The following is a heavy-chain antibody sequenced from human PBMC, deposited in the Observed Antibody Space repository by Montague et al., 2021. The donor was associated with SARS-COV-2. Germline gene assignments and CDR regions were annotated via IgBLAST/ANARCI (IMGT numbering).Heavy chain of an antibody. J-gene: IGHJ5*02. CDR3: ARLGYCSGGSCIDP. Sequence: SLRLSCAASGFTFSSYGIHWVRQAPGKGLEWVAVISFDGSKTYYADSVKGRFTISRDNAKNSLYLQMNSLRAEDTAVYYCARLGYCSGGSCIDPWGQGTLVTVSS. CDR1: GFTFSSYG. CDR2: ISFDGSKT. D-gene: IGHD2-15*01. V-gene: IGHV3-30*03.